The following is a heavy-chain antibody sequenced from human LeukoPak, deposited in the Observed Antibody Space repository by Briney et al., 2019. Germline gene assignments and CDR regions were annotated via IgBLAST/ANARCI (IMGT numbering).Heavy chain of an antibody. D-gene: IGHD1-7*01. Sequence: ASVKVSCKASGYTFTSYYIHLVRQALGQGFEWMAIINPSDGSTTNSQKFQGRVTMTRDTSTSTVYMELSGLRSEDTALYYCARKGLGGELGGFDSWGQGTLVTVSS. CDR1: GYTFTSYY. V-gene: IGHV1-46*01. CDR2: INPSDGST. J-gene: IGHJ4*02. CDR3: ARKGLGGELGGFDS.